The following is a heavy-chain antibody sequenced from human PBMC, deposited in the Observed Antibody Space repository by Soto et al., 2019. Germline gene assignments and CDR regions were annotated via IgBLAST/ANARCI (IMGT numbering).Heavy chain of an antibody. CDR1: GYTFTSYD. CDR3: ARGLFDWLFIDHNWFDP. V-gene: IGHV1-8*01. J-gene: IGHJ5*02. Sequence: ASVKVSCKASGYTFTSYDINWVRQATGQGLEWMGWMNPNSGNTGYAQKFQGRVTMTRNTSISTAYMELSSLRSEDTAVYYCARGLFDWLFIDHNWFDPWGQGTLVTVSS. D-gene: IGHD3-9*01. CDR2: MNPNSGNT.